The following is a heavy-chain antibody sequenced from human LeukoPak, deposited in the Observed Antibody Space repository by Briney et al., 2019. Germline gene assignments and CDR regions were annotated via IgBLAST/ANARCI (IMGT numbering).Heavy chain of an antibody. CDR1: GGSVSSGSYY. Sequence: SETLSLTCTVSGGSVSSGSYYWSWIRQPPGKGLEWIGYIYYSGSTNYNSSLKSPVTVSADTSKNQFSLKVSSVTAADTAVDYWAIDSFSAAAGRYCMDVWGKGTTVTVSS. CDR2: IYYSGST. D-gene: IGHD6-13*01. V-gene: IGHV4-61*01. CDR3: AIDSFSAAAGRYCMDV. J-gene: IGHJ6*04.